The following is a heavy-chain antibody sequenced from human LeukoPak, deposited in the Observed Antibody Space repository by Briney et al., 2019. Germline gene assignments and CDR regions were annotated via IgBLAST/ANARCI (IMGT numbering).Heavy chain of an antibody. D-gene: IGHD6-13*01. J-gene: IGHJ4*02. Sequence: ASVKVSCKASGYTFSNYGISWVRQAPGQGLEWMGWISSYNGNTKYAPTFEGRVTMTTDTSTTTTYMELRGLRSDDTALYYCARSHGSTWYPVFWGQGTLVTVSS. V-gene: IGHV1-18*01. CDR3: ARSHGSTWYPVF. CDR1: GYTFSNYG. CDR2: ISSYNGNT.